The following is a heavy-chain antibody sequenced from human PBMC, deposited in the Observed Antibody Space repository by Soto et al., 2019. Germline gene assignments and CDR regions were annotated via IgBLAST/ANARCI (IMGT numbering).Heavy chain of an antibody. CDR1: GYSFTSYW. V-gene: IGHV5-51*01. CDR3: ARHRVPYGSGSYTYYYYGMDV. CDR2: IYPGDSDT. J-gene: IGHJ6*02. D-gene: IGHD3-10*01. Sequence: GKSMKISCKGSGYSFTSYWIGWVRQMPGKGLEWMGIIYPGDSDTRYSPSFQGQVTISADKSISTAYLQWSSLKASDTAMYYCARHRVPYGSGSYTYYYYGMDVWGQGTTVTVSS.